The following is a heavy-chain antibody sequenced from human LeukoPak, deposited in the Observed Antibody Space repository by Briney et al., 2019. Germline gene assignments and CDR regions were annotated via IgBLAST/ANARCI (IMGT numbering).Heavy chain of an antibody. J-gene: IGHJ4*02. V-gene: IGHV3-11*06. CDR2: ISSGSSYT. CDR1: GFTFSDYY. D-gene: IGHD3-22*01. CDR3: VRVGDYYDSGGYQGFDY. Sequence: GGSLRLSCAASGFTFSDYYMSWIRQAPGKGLEWVSYISSGSSYTNYADSVKGRFTISRDNAKNSVYLQTNSLRDEDTAFYYCVRVGDYYDSGGYQGFDYWGQGTLVTVSS.